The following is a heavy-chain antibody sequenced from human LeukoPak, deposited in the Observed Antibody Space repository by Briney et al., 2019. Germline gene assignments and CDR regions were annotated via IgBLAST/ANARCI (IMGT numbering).Heavy chain of an antibody. V-gene: IGHV3-21*01. J-gene: IGHJ4*02. CDR2: ISSSSSYI. Sequence: PGGSLRLSCAASGFTFSSYSMNWVRQAPGKGLEWVSSISSSSSYICYADSVKGRFTISRDNAKNSLYLQMNSLRAEDTAVYYCARDPIYGGTVPYYFDYWGQGTLVTVSS. CDR1: GFTFSSYS. CDR3: ARDPIYGGTVPYYFDY. D-gene: IGHD4-23*01.